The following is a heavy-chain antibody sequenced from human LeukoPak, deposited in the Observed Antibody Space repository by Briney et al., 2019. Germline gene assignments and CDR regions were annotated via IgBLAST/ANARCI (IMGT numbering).Heavy chain of an antibody. CDR1: GDSISSYY. Sequence: KPSETLSLTCTVSGDSISSYYWGWIRQPPGMGLEWIGSISYSGSTYYNPSLKSRVTISVDRSKNQFSLKLSSVTAADTAVYYCARYSSSFGNNWFDPWGQGTLVTVSS. V-gene: IGHV4-39*07. D-gene: IGHD6-6*01. CDR3: ARYSSSFGNNWFDP. J-gene: IGHJ5*02. CDR2: ISYSGST.